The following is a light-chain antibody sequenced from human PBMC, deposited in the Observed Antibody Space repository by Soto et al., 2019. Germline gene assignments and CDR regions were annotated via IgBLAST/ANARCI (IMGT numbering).Light chain of an antibody. CDR3: SSYTSGSLYV. CDR2: EVS. V-gene: IGLV2-14*01. J-gene: IGLJ1*01. Sequence: QSVLTQPASVSGSPGQSITISCTGTSSDVGGYNYVSWYQQHPGKAPKLMIYEVSNRPSGVSNRFSGSKSGNTASLTISGLQAEYDADYYCSSYTSGSLYVFGTGTRSPS. CDR1: SSDVGGYNY.